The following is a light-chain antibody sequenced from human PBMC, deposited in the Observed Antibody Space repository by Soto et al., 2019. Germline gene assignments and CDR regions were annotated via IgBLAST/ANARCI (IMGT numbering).Light chain of an antibody. Sequence: QSALTQPASVSGSPGQSITISCTGTSSDVGGYNSVSWYQQHPGKVPKLMIYDVSNRPSGVSNRFSGSKSGNTASLTISGLQAEDAADYYCSSFRSTRTLVFGTGTKVTVL. CDR2: DVS. J-gene: IGLJ1*01. CDR1: SSDVGGYNS. CDR3: SSFRSTRTLV. V-gene: IGLV2-14*03.